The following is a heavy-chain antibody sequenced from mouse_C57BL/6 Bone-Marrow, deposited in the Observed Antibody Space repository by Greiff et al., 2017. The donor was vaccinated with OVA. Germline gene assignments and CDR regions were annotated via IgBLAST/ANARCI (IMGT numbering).Heavy chain of an antibody. CDR1: GFTFSSYA. Sequence: EVKLVESGGGLVKPGGSLKLSCAASGFTFSSYAMSWVRQTPEKRLEWVATISDGGSYTYYPDNVQGRFTISRDNAKNNLYLQMSHLKSEDTAMYYCARDGGYWYFDVWGTGTTVTVSS. CDR3: ARDGGYWYFDV. J-gene: IGHJ1*03. V-gene: IGHV5-4*01. CDR2: ISDGGSYT.